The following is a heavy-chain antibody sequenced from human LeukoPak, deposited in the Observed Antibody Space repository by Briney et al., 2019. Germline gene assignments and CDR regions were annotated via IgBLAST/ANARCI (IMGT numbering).Heavy chain of an antibody. J-gene: IGHJ3*02. CDR1: GGSISSSSYY. V-gene: IGHV4-39*07. D-gene: IGHD1-26*01. Sequence: SETLSLTSTVSGGSISSSSYYWGWIRQPPGKGLEWIGSIYYSGSTYYNPSLKSRVTISVDTSKNQFSLKLSSVTAADTAVYYCARGPIVGATTDAFDIWGQGTMVTVSS. CDR3: ARGPIVGATTDAFDI. CDR2: IYYSGST.